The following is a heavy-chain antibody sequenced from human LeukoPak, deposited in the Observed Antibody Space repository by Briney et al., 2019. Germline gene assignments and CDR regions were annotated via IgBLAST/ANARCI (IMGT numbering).Heavy chain of an antibody. D-gene: IGHD6-19*01. CDR2: IWYDGSNK. CDR3: ARDLGSSGWYVRYYYYDMDV. Sequence: PGGSLRLSCAASGFTFSSYGMHWVRQAPGKGLEWVAVIWYDGSNKYYADSVKGRFTISRDNSKNTLYLQMNSLRAEDTAVYYCARDLGSSGWYVRYYYYDMDVWGQGTTVTVSS. CDR1: GFTFSSYG. J-gene: IGHJ6*02. V-gene: IGHV3-33*01.